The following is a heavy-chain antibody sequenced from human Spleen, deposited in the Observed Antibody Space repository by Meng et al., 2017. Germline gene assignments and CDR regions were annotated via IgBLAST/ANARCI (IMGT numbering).Heavy chain of an antibody. Sequence: SETLFTCSVSGYSISSGYYWGWIRQPPGKGLEWIGSIYHSGRPYYSPSLKSRVTISLDTSKNQFSLKLSSVTAADTAVYYCVRGPVGSGSYYDNWGQGTLVTVSS. CDR3: VRGPVGSGSYYDN. CDR2: IYHSGRP. V-gene: IGHV4-38-2*02. CDR1: GYSISSGYY. J-gene: IGHJ4*02. D-gene: IGHD3-10*01.